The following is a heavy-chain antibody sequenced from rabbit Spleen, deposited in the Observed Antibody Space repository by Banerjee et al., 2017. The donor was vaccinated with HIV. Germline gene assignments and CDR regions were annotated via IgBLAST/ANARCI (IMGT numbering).Heavy chain of an antibody. D-gene: IGHD8-1*01. Sequence: QSLEESGGDLVQPEGSLALTCKASGFSFSSSDYICWVRQAPGKGLEWISCIAGSSSGFTYSATWAKGRFTISKTSSTTVTLQMTSLTAADTATYFCAGDTGSSFSSYGMDLWGQGTLVTVS. CDR3: AGDTGSSFSSYGMDL. J-gene: IGHJ6*01. CDR2: IAGSSSGFT. CDR1: GFSFSSSDY. V-gene: IGHV1S40*01.